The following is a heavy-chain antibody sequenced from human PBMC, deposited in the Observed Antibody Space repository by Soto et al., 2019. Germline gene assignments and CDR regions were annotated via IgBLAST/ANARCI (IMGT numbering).Heavy chain of an antibody. D-gene: IGHD2-15*01. V-gene: IGHV4-39*01. J-gene: IGHJ4*02. Sequence: QLQLQESGPGLVRPSETLSLTCTVSGVSIFSHSYYWGWIRQAPGKGLEWIATINHSGSTYHNPSPKRRVTMSVDTSMHQFSLNLSSVTAADTAVYYCARRYAPRYCSGNNHFDLWGQGTLVTVSS. CDR3: ARRYAPRYCSGNNHFDL. CDR2: INHSGST. CDR1: GVSIFSHSYY.